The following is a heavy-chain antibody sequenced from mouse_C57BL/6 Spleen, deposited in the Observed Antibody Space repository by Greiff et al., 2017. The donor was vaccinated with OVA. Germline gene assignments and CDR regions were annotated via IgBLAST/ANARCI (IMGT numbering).Heavy chain of an antibody. D-gene: IGHD2-4*01. Sequence: QVHVKQPGTELVKPGASVKLSCKASGCTFTSYWMHWVKQRPGQGLEWIGNITPSNGGTNYNEKFKSKATLTVDKSSSTAYMQLSSLTSEDSAVYYCARTFYYDYDGRSVFDYWGQGTTLTVSS. J-gene: IGHJ2*01. V-gene: IGHV1-53*01. CDR3: ARTFYYDYDGRSVFDY. CDR2: ITPSNGGT. CDR1: GCTFTSYW.